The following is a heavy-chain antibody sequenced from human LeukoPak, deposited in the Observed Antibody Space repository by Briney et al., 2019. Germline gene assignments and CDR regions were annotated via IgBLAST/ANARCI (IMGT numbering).Heavy chain of an antibody. CDR3: ARVYKYDFWSGYTFDY. CDR2: ISYDGSNK. D-gene: IGHD3-3*01. Sequence: GGSLRLSCAASGFTFSSYAMHWVRQAPGKGLEWVAVISYDGSNKYYADSVKGRFTISRDNSKNTLYLQMNSLRAEDTAVYYCARVYKYDFWSGYTFDYWGQGTLVTASS. CDR1: GFTFSSYA. V-gene: IGHV3-30*14. J-gene: IGHJ4*02.